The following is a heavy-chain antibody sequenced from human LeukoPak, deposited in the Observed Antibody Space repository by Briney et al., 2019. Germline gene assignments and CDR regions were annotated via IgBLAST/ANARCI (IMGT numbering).Heavy chain of an antibody. V-gene: IGHV1-46*01. CDR3: ARETKLAGADDAFDI. J-gene: IGHJ3*02. Sequence: GASVKVSCKASGYIFTNYYMHWVRQAPGQGLEWMGIINPGGGSTTYAQKFQGRVTMTRDTSTSTAYMELSSLRSEDTAVYYCARETKLAGADDAFDIWGQGTMVTVSS. D-gene: IGHD6-6*01. CDR2: INPGGGST. CDR1: GYIFTNYY.